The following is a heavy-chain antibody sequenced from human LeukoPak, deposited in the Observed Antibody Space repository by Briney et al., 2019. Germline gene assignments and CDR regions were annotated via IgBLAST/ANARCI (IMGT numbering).Heavy chain of an antibody. CDR3: ARQRDTASVGAFDI. J-gene: IGHJ3*02. CDR1: GGSIRSNTNVWGWNSSNY. CDR2: IHFTGTT. V-gene: IGHV4-39*01. Sequence: SSETLSLTCTVSGGSIRSNTNVWGWNSSNYWGWIRQPPGKGLEWIGSIHFTGTTYYNPSLQSRLTISVDASNNQFSLKMTSVTATDTALYYCARQRDTASVGAFDISGQGTMVTVSS. D-gene: IGHD5-18*01.